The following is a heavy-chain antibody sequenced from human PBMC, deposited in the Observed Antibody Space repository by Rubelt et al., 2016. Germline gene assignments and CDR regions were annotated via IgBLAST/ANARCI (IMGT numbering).Heavy chain of an antibody. D-gene: IGHD5-24*01. J-gene: IGHJ4*02. V-gene: IGHV1-46*01. CDR1: GYTFTRSY. CDR3: ARERDDYGDY. CDR2: IHPSGGST. Sequence: QVQLVQSGAEVKKPGASVKVSCKASGYTFTRSYMHWVRQAPGQGLEWMGIIHPSGGSTSYEQKFQGRVTMTTDTSTSTAYMELRSLRSDDTAVYYCARERDDYGDYWGQGTLVTVSS.